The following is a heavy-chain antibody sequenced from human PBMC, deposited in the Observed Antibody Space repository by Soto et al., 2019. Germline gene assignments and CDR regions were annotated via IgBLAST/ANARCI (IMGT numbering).Heavy chain of an antibody. CDR2: IWYDGSNK. V-gene: IGHV3-33*01. D-gene: IGHD4-17*01. J-gene: IGHJ4*02. CDR3: ARETYYGVYYFDY. CDR1: GFTFSSYG. Sequence: GGSLRLSCAVSGFTFSSYGMHWVRQAPGKGLEWVAVIWYDGSNKYYADSVKGRFTISRYNSQNTLYLQMNRLRAEDTAVYYCARETYYGVYYFDYWGQGTLVTVSS.